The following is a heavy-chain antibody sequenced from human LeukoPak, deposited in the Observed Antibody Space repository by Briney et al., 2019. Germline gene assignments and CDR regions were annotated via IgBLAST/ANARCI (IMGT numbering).Heavy chain of an antibody. D-gene: IGHD3-9*01. V-gene: IGHV1-3*01. CDR3: ARVRRDDILTGYYFAVDYYYGMDV. CDR1: GYTFTSYA. Sequence: ASEKVSCKASGYTFTSYAMHWVRQAPGQRLEWMGWINAGNGNTKYSQKFQGRVTITRDTSASTAYMELSSLRSEDTAVYYCARVRRDDILTGYYFAVDYYYGMDVWGQGTTVTVSS. CDR2: INAGNGNT. J-gene: IGHJ6*02.